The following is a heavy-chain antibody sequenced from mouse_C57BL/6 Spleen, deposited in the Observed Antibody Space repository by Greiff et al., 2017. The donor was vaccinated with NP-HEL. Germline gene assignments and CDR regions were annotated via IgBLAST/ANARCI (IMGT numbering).Heavy chain of an antibody. J-gene: IGHJ4*01. CDR3: ARDREERLRAYAMDY. Sequence: DVMLVESGGGLVKPGGSLKLSCAASGFTFSSYAMSWVRQTPEKRLEWVATISDGGSYTYYPDNVKGRFTISRENAKNNLYLQMSHRKSEDTAMYYSARDREERLRAYAMDYGGQGTSVTVAS. V-gene: IGHV5-4*01. D-gene: IGHD2-2*01. CDR2: ISDGGSYT. CDR1: GFTFSSYA.